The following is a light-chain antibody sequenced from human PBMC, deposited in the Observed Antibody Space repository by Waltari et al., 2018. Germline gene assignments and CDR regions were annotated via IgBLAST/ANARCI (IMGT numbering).Light chain of an antibody. Sequence: DIQMTQSPSSLSASVGDIVTITCQASQDISNHLNWYQQKAGKAPKLLIYDASNLEIGVPSRFSGRGSGTHFTFTISSLQPEDVATYYCQQYDDFPPYTFGQGTKVDIK. CDR3: QQYDDFPPYT. CDR2: DAS. J-gene: IGKJ2*01. V-gene: IGKV1-33*01. CDR1: QDISNH.